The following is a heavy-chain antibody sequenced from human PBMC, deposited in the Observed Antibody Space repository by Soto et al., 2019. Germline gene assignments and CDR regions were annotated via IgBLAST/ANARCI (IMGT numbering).Heavy chain of an antibody. V-gene: IGHV3-30-3*01. CDR1: GFTFSSYA. CDR3: ARDLNRGYSYPLSRSNSFYYYYYGMDV. D-gene: IGHD5-18*01. Sequence: QPGGSLRLSCAASGFTFSSYAMHWVRQAPGKGLEWVAVISYDGSNKYYADSVKGRFTISRDNSKNTLYLQMNSLRAEDTAVYYCARDLNRGYSYPLSRSNSFYYYYYGMDVWGQGTTVTVSS. CDR2: ISYDGSNK. J-gene: IGHJ6*02.